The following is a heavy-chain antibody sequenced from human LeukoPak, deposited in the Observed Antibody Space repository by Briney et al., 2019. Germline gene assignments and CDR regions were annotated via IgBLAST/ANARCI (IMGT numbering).Heavy chain of an antibody. CDR1: GGSISNYY. CDR3: ARLTPVRGTADYFDY. D-gene: IGHD3-10*01. CDR2: ISNRGIT. J-gene: IGHJ4*02. V-gene: IGHV4-59*08. Sequence: SETLSLTCTVSGGSISNYYWSWIRQPPGKGLEWIGYISNRGITNYNLSLKSRVTISVDTSKNQFSLKLNSVTAADTALFYCARLTPVRGTADYFDYWGQGTLVTVSS.